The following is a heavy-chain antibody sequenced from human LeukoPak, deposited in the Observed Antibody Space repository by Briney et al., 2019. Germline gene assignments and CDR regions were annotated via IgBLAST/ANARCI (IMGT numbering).Heavy chain of an antibody. CDR3: ARAGCWDAIDI. V-gene: IGHV4-61*02. J-gene: IGHJ3*02. CDR1: GGSISSGSYY. CDR2: IYTSGST. Sequence: SQTLSLTCTVSGGSISSGSYYWSWIRQPAGKGLEWIGRIYTSGSTDYNSSLKSRVTISVDTSKNQFSLKLTSVTAADTAVYYCARAGCWDAIDIWGQGTMVTISS.